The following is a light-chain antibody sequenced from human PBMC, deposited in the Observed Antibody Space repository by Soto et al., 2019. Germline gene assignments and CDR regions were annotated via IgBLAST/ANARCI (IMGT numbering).Light chain of an antibody. Sequence: QSALTQTASVSGSPGQSITISCTGATTDVDGYDYVSWYQQHPGQAPKLMIFDVNNRPSGVSGRFSGSKSGDTASLTISGLQAEDDGDYYCTSSTGIAPFYVFGSGTKLTVL. CDR2: DVN. J-gene: IGLJ1*01. CDR3: TSSTGIAPFYV. CDR1: TTDVDGYDY. V-gene: IGLV2-14*03.